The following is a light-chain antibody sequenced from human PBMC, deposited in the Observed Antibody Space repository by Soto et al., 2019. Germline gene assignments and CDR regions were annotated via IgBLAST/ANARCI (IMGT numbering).Light chain of an antibody. CDR1: SSDVGGYNY. CDR2: DVS. V-gene: IGLV2-11*01. J-gene: IGLJ1*01. Sequence: QSALTHPLSVSGSPGHSVTISCTGTSSDVGGYNYVSWYQQHPGKAPKLMIYDVSKRPSGVPDRFSGSKSGNTASLTISGLQAEDEADYYCCSYAGSYIYVFGTGTKVTVL. CDR3: CSYAGSYIYV.